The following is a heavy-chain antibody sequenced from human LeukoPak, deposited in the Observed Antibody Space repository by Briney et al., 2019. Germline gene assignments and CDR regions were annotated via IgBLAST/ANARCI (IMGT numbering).Heavy chain of an antibody. CDR3: AKDISGSWYGDAVDS. J-gene: IGHJ3*02. CDR2: ISWNSGSI. CDR1: GFIFDDYA. V-gene: IGHV3-9*03. Sequence: GRSLRLSCAASGFIFDDYAMHWVRQAPGKGLEWVSGISWNSGSIDYADSVKGRFTISRDNDKNSLYGQMHSVRAEDMALYHCAKDISGSWYGDAVDSWGQGRMVTVSS. D-gene: IGHD6-13*01.